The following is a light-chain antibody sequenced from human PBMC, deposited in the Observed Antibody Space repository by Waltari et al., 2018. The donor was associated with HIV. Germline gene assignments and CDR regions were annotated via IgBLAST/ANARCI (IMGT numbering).Light chain of an antibody. CDR2: DNN. Sequence: QSVLTQPPSVSAAPRQKVTISCSGTSSNIGNNFVSWYQQLPGTAPKLLTYDNNKRPSGIPDRFSGSKSGTSATLGITGLQTGDEADYFCATWDRSLSRVIFGGGTRLTVL. CDR1: SSNIGNNF. V-gene: IGLV1-51*01. CDR3: ATWDRSLSRVI. J-gene: IGLJ2*01.